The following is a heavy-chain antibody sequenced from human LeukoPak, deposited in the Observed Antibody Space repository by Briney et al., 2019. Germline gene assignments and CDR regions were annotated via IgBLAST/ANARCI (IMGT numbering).Heavy chain of an antibody. V-gene: IGHV3-21*01. CDR1: GFTFSSYS. Sequence: GGSLRLSCAASGFTFSSYSMNWVRQAPGKGLEWVSFISSSSSYIYYADSVKGRFTISRDNAKNSLYLQMNSLRAEDTAVYYCARLPLSSGSYLSWGQGTLVTVSS. D-gene: IGHD3-10*01. CDR3: ARLPLSSGSYLS. CDR2: ISSSSSYI. J-gene: IGHJ4*02.